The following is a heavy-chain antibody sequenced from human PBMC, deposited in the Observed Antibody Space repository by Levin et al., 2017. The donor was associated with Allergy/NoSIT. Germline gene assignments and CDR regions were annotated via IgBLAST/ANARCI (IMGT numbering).Heavy chain of an antibody. J-gene: IGHJ1*01. D-gene: IGHD3-10*01. CDR1: GFTFSSYA. Sequence: GGSLRLSCAASGFTFSSYAMHWVRQAPGKGLEWVAVISYDGSNKYYADSVKGRFTISRDNSKNTLYLQMNSLRAEDTAVYYCARGTPLWFGELLYEGYFQHWGQGTLVTVSS. CDR2: ISYDGSNK. CDR3: ARGTPLWFGELLYEGYFQH. V-gene: IGHV3-30-3*01.